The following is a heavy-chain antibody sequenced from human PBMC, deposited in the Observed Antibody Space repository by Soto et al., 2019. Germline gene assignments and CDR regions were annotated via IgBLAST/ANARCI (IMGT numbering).Heavy chain of an antibody. CDR2: IYHTEIT. D-gene: IGHD7-27*01. CDR3: ARDSWGGFDY. V-gene: IGHV4-38-2*02. CDR1: GYSISSGYY. Sequence: PSETLSLTXAVSGYSISSGYYWGWIRQPPGKGLEWIGSIYHTEITYDNPSLKSRVTMSVDTSKNHFSLNLKSVTAAHTAVYYCARDSWGGFDYWGQGTRVTVSS. J-gene: IGHJ4*02.